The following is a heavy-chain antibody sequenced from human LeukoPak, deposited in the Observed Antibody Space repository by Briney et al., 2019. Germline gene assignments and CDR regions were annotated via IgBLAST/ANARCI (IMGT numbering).Heavy chain of an antibody. CDR1: GGTFSSYA. CDR2: IIPTFGTA. CDR3: ARDSGNYGDYVLGDY. J-gene: IGHJ4*02. D-gene: IGHD4-17*01. Sequence: SVKVSCKASGGTFSSYAISWVRQAPGQGLEWMGGIIPTFGTANYAQKFQGRVTITTDESTSTAYMELSSLRSEDTAVYYCARDSGNYGDYVLGDYWGQGTLVTVSS. V-gene: IGHV1-69*05.